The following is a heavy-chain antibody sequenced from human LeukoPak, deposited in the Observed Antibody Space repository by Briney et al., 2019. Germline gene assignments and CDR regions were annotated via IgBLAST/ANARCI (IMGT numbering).Heavy chain of an antibody. D-gene: IGHD2-2*01. CDR3: ARFVVVPAAYDY. Sequence: SETLSLTCTVSGGSISSGSYYWSWIRQPAGKGLEWIGRIYTSGSTNYNPSLKSRVTISVDTSKNQFSLKLSSVTAADTAVYYCARFVVVPAAYDYWGQGTLVTVSS. CDR1: GGSISSGSYY. J-gene: IGHJ4*02. V-gene: IGHV4-61*02. CDR2: IYTSGST.